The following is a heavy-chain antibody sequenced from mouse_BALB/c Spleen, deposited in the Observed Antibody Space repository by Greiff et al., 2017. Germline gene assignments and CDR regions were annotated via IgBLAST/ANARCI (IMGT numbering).Heavy chain of an antibody. CDR2: IYPYNGGT. V-gene: IGHV1S29*02. CDR1: GYTFTDYN. D-gene: IGHD2-12*01. Sequence: EVKLQESGPELVKPGASVKISCKASGYTFTDYNMHWVKQSHGKSLEWIGYIYPYNGGTGYNQKFKSKATLTVDNSSSTAYMELRSLTSEDSAVYYCARARYRDAMDYWGQGTSVTVSS. CDR3: ARARYRDAMDY. J-gene: IGHJ4*01.